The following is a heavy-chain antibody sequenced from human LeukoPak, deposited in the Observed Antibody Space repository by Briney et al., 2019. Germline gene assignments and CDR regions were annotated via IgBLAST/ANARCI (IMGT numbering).Heavy chain of an antibody. J-gene: IGHJ4*02. CDR3: ARESVSLGPFDY. Sequence: ASVKVSCKASGYTFTGYYMHWVRQAPGQGLEWMGWINPNSGGTNYAQKFQGRVTMTRDTSISTAYMELSRLRSDDTAVYYCARESVSLGPFDYWGQGTLDTVSS. D-gene: IGHD3-16*01. V-gene: IGHV1-2*02. CDR2: INPNSGGT. CDR1: GYTFTGYY.